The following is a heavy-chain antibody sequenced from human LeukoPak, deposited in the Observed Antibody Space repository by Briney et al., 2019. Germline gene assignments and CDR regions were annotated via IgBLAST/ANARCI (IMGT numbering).Heavy chain of an antibody. CDR3: ARDHNWSFDY. CDR1: GFTFSSYS. D-gene: IGHD1-20*01. J-gene: IGHJ4*02. V-gene: IGHV3-48*04. CDR2: ITSSSGTT. Sequence: GGSLRLSCAASGFTFSSYSVNGVRQAPGKGLEWISDITSSSGTTCYADSVKGRFTVSRENAKTSLYLQMNSLRAEHTAVYYCARDHNWSFDYWGQRILVTVSS.